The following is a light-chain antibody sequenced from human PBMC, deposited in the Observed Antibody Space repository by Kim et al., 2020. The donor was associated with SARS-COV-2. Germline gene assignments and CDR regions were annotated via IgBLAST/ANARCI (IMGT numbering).Light chain of an antibody. CDR1: QTVSRSY. J-gene: IGKJ3*01. Sequence: ENVLTQSPGTLSLSPGERATLSCRAIQTVSRSYLSWYQQKSGQAPRLLMYGASTRATGVPDRFSGSGSGTDFTLTISRLEPEDVAVYYCQLYGSSPHITFGPGTKVDIK. CDR2: GAS. CDR3: QLYGSSPHIT. V-gene: IGKV3-20*01.